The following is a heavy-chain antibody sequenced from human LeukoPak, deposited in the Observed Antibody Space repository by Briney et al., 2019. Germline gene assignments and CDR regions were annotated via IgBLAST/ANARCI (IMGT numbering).Heavy chain of an antibody. J-gene: IGHJ4*02. D-gene: IGHD3-16*01. CDR2: IRYDGSNK. Sequence: GGSLRLSCAASGFTFSSYGMHWVRQAPGKGLEWVAFIRYDGSNKYYADSVKGRFTISRDNAKNSLYLQMDSLRVEDTAVYYCARDPPSRGTRYFDYWGQGILVTVSS. CDR3: ARDPPSRGTRYFDY. V-gene: IGHV3-30*02. CDR1: GFTFSSYG.